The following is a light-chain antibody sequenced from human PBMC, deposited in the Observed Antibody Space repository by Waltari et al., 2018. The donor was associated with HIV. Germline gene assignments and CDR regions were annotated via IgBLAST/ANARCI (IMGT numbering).Light chain of an antibody. V-gene: IGLV3-25*03. J-gene: IGLJ1*01. Sequence: SFKLTQPPSVSVSPGQTARITCSADALTKQYAYWYQQKPGQAPVLVIFKDTERPSGIPERFSGSSSGTTVTLTISGVQAEDEADYYCQSADNTGNYVFGTGTKVTV. CDR3: QSADNTGNYV. CDR2: KDT. CDR1: ALTKQY.